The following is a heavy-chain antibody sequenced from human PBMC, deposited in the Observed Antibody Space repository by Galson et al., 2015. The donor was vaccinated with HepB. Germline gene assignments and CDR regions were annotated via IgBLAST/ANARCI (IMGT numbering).Heavy chain of an antibody. J-gene: IGHJ1*01. CDR1: ELTLNSFA. Sequence: SLRLSCAASELTLNSFAMHWVRQAPGKGLEWVAVVSSDGTHQSYGDSVRGRLTISRDNSRNTVYLLMNSLRPEDTAVYYCAKDFWSGYSTGIFQYWGQGTPVTVSS. CDR2: VSSDGTHQ. V-gene: IGHV3-30*18. CDR3: AKDFWSGYSTGIFQY. D-gene: IGHD3-3*01.